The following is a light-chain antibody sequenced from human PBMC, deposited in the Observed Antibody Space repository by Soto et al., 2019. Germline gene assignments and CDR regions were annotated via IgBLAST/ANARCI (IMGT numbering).Light chain of an antibody. Sequence: QSVLTQPRSVSGSPGQSVTISCTGTSSDVGGYNFVSWYQHHPGKAPKVLIYDVSKRPSGVPDRFSGSKSGDTASLTISGLQAEDEADYPCCSYAASYTFVVFGGGTKVTV. CDR1: SSDVGGYNF. CDR3: CSYAASYTFVV. CDR2: DVS. J-gene: IGLJ2*01. V-gene: IGLV2-11*01.